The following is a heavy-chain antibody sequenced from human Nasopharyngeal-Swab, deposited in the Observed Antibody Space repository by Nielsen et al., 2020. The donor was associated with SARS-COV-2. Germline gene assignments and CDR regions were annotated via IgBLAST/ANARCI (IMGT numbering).Heavy chain of an antibody. J-gene: IGHJ4*02. V-gene: IGHV3-64*01. D-gene: IGHD6-13*01. CDR3: AIIAAAGTHY. Sequence: GGSLRLSCAASGFTFSSYAMHWVRQAPGKGLEYVSAISSNGGSTYYANSVKGRFTISRDNSKNTLYLQMGSLRAEDMAVYYCAIIAAAGTHYWGQGTLVTVSS. CDR1: GFTFSSYA. CDR2: ISSNGGST.